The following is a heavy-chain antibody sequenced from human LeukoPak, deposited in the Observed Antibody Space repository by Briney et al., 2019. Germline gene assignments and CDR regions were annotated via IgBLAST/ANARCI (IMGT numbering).Heavy chain of an antibody. D-gene: IGHD3-16*02. J-gene: IGHJ5*02. CDR1: GYSFTSHY. V-gene: IGHV1-46*01. CDR3: ARDNSVGDIAWWFDP. CDR2: IDPSGSST. Sequence: ASVKVSCKASGYSFTSHYMHWVRQAPGQGLEWMGLIDPSGSSTLYAQKFQGRVTMTRDMSTTTDYMELSSLRSEDTAVYYCARDNSVGDIAWWFDPWGQGTLVTVSS.